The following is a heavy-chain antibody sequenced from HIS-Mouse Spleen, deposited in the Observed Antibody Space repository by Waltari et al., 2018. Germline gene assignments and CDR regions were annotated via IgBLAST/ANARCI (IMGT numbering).Heavy chain of an antibody. CDR1: GYTFTRYD. V-gene: IGHV1-8*01. Sequence: QVQLVQSGAEVKKPGASVKVSGKASGYTFTRYDMNGVRQATGQGLEWMGWMNPNSGNTGYAQKFQGRVTMTRNTSISTAYMELSSLRSEDTAVYYCARGHDYSNYFDYWGQGTLVTVSS. D-gene: IGHD4-4*01. CDR3: ARGHDYSNYFDY. CDR2: MNPNSGNT. J-gene: IGHJ4*02.